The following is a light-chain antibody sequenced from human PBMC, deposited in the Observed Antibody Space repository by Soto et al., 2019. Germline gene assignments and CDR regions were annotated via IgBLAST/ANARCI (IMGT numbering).Light chain of an antibody. CDR1: QSVSIY. J-gene: IGKJ1*01. CDR3: QQTSNTIPWA. CDR2: AAS. Sequence: DIPMTQSPSSLSASVGDRVTITCRASQSVSIYVNWYQQKPGKAPQLLIYAASNLQSGVPSRFSGSGSETDFTLTISSLQPEDFATYYCQQTSNTIPWAFGQGTKVEIK. V-gene: IGKV1-39*01.